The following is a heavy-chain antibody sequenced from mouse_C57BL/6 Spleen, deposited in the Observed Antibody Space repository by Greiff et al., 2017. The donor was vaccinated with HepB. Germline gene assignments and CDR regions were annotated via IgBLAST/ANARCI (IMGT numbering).Heavy chain of an antibody. CDR2: ISSGGDYI. CDR1: GFTFSSYA. CDR3: TRDSNSYYYAMDY. D-gene: IGHD2-5*01. Sequence: DVMLVESGEGLVKPGGSLKLSCAASGFTFSSYAMSWVRQTPEKRLEWVAYISSGGDYIYYADTVKGRFTISRDNARNTLYLQMSSLKSEDTAMYYCTRDSNSYYYAMDYWGQGTSVTVSS. V-gene: IGHV5-9-1*02. J-gene: IGHJ4*01.